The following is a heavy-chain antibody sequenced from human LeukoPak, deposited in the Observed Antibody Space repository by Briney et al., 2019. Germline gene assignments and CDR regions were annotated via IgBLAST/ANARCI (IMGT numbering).Heavy chain of an antibody. CDR1: GYTFTGYY. D-gene: IGHD4-11*01. Sequence: GASVKVSCKASGYTFTGYYMHWVRQAPGQGLEWMGWINPNSGGTNYAQKFQGRVTMTRDTSISTAYMGLSRLRSDDTAVYYCARDQTVTPESDYYYMDVWGKGTTVTVSS. CDR3: ARDQTVTPESDYYYMDV. V-gene: IGHV1-2*02. J-gene: IGHJ6*03. CDR2: INPNSGGT.